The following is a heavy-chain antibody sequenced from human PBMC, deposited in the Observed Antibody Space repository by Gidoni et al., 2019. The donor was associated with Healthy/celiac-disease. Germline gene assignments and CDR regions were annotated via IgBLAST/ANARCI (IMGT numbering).Heavy chain of an antibody. CDR1: GFTFSSYA. CDR3: AKTVRGWYFDL. J-gene: IGHJ2*01. CDR2: ISGRGGST. V-gene: IGHV3-23*04. D-gene: IGHD4-17*01. Sequence: EVQLVESGGGLVQPGGSLRLSCAASGFTFSSYARSWVRQVPGKGREWVSAISGRGGSTYYADSVKGRFTISRDNSKNTLYLQMNSLRAEDTAVYYCAKTVRGWYFDLWGRGTLVTVSS.